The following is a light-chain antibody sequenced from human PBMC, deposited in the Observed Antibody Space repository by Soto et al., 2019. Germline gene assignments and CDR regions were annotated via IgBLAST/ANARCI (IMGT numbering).Light chain of an antibody. CDR3: LLCYGDPGV. CDR1: TGAVTTSGFY. Sequence: QAVVTQEPSLTVSPGGTVTLTCASSTGAVTTSGFYANWFQHKPGQTPRSLIYRTNNKHSWTPARFSGSLLGGKAALTLSGVQAEDEADYYCLLCYGDPGVFGGGTKLTVL. V-gene: IGLV7-43*01. CDR2: RTN. J-gene: IGLJ3*02.